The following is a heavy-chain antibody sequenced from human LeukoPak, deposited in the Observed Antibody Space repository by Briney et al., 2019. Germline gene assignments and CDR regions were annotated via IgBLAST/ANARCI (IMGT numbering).Heavy chain of an antibody. CDR1: GGSISSSSYY. J-gene: IGHJ6*02. D-gene: IGHD3-3*01. CDR2: IYYSGST. CDR3: ARQEGDFWSGYFTFVGMDV. Sequence: PSETLSLTCTVSGGSISSSSYYWGWIRQPPGKGLEWIGSIYYSGSTYYNPSLKSRVTISVDTSKNQFSLKLSSVTAADTAVYYCARQEGDFWSGYFTFVGMDVWGQGTTVTVSS. V-gene: IGHV4-39*01.